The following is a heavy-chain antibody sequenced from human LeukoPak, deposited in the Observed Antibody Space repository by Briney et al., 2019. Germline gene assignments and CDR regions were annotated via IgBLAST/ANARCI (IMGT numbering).Heavy chain of an antibody. CDR2: IYSGGST. Sequence: GGSLRLSCAASGFTFSSYAMSWVRQAPGKGLEWVSVIYSGGSTYYADSVKGRFTISRDNSKNTLYLQMNSLRAEDTAVYYCARGTVGATTGYYWGQGTLVTVSS. CDR3: ARGTVGATTGYY. CDR1: GFTFSSYA. J-gene: IGHJ4*02. V-gene: IGHV3-66*02. D-gene: IGHD1-26*01.